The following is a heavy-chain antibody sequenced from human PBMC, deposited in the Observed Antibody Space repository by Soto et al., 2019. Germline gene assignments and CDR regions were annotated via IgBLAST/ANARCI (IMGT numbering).Heavy chain of an antibody. CDR2: IIPIFGTA. J-gene: IGHJ6*02. CDR3: AIDRHYYDSSGYYYSGMDV. D-gene: IGHD3-22*01. V-gene: IGHV1-69*01. CDR1: GGTFSSYA. Sequence: QVQLVQSGAEVKKPGSSVKVSCKASGGTFSSYAISWVRQAPGQGLEWMGGIIPIFGTANYAQKFQGRVTITADESTSTAYMELSSLRSEDTAVYYCAIDRHYYDSSGYYYSGMDVWGQGTTVTVSS.